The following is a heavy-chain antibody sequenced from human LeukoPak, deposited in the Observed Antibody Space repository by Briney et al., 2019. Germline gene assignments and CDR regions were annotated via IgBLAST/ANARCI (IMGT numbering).Heavy chain of an antibody. CDR2: INHSGST. J-gene: IGHJ6*03. CDR1: GGSFSGYY. V-gene: IGHV4-34*01. CDR3: ARGVAARPYYYYYYVDV. D-gene: IGHD6-6*01. Sequence: PSETLSLTCAVYGGSFSGYYWSWIRQPPGKGLEWIGEINHSGSTNYNPSLKSRVTISVDTSKNQFSLKLSSVTAADTAVYYCARGVAARPYYYYYYVDVWGKGTTVTVSS.